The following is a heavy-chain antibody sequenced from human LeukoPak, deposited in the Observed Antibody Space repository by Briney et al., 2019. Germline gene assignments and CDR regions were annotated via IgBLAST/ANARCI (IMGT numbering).Heavy chain of an antibody. CDR1: GFIFSSYS. Sequence: GGSLRLSRAASGFIFSSYSMNWVRQAPGKGLEWVSSISSSSSYIYYADSVKGRFTISRDNAKNSLYLQMNSLRAEDTAVYYCARSIVGAATLSSYYFDYWGQGTLVTVSS. CDR3: ARSIVGAATLSSYYFDY. V-gene: IGHV3-21*01. D-gene: IGHD1-26*01. J-gene: IGHJ4*02. CDR2: ISSSSSYI.